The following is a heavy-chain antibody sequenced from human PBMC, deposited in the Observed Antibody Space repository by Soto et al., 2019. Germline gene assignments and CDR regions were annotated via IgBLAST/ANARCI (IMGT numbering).Heavy chain of an antibody. CDR2: IYYSGST. J-gene: IGHJ5*02. CDR1: GGSINGYY. D-gene: IGHD3-10*01. V-gene: IGHV4-59*01. Sequence: SETLSLTCTVSGGSINGYYWSWIRQPPGKGLEWIGYIYYSGSTNYNPSLKSQVNISVDTSKNQFSLKLSSVTDANTAEKYCAREAYYYGSGSYYWFDPWGQGTLVTVS. CDR3: AREAYYYGSGSYYWFDP.